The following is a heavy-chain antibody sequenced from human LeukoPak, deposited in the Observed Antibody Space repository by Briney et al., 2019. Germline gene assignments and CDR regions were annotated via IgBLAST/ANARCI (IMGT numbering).Heavy chain of an antibody. CDR3: ARQITMIEEGAFDI. V-gene: IGHV1-69*13. CDR2: IIPIIGTV. D-gene: IGHD3-22*01. CDR1: GGTFNRYA. J-gene: IGHJ3*02. Sequence: GASVKVSCKASGGTFNRYAISWVRQAPGQGLEWMGGIIPIIGTVNYAQKFQGRVTITADESTSTAYMELSSLRSEDTAVYCCARQITMIEEGAFDIWGQGTMVTVSS.